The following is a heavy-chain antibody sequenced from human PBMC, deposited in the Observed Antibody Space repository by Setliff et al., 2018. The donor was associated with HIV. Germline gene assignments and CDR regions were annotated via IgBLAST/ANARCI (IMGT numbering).Heavy chain of an antibody. CDR2: IYYSGST. J-gene: IGHJ5*02. CDR1: GGSISSYY. D-gene: IGHD3-22*01. V-gene: IGHV4-59*12. Sequence: TLSLTCTVSGGSISSYYWSWIRQPPGKGLEWIGYIYYSGSTNYSPSLKSRVTISLDTSKNQFSLKLSSVTAADTAVYYCARSTYYFDSSGYKYNWFDPWGQGTRVTVSS. CDR3: ARSTYYFDSSGYKYNWFDP.